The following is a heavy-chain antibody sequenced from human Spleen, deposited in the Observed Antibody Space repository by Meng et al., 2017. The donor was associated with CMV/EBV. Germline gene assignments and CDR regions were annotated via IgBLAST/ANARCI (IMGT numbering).Heavy chain of an antibody. J-gene: IGHJ5*02. CDR3: ARTPSYGSNWFRGNWFDP. CDR1: TFTGYY. V-gene: IGHV1-2*02. CDR2: INPNSGGT. Sequence: TFTGYYMRWVRQAPGQGLEWMGWINPNSGGTNYAQKFQGRVTMTRDTSISTAYMEVSRLTSDDTAVYYCARTPSYGSNWFRGNWFDPWGQGTLVTVSS. D-gene: IGHD6-13*01.